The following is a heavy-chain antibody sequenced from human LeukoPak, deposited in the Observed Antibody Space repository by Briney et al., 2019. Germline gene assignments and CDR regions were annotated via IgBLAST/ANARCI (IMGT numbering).Heavy chain of an antibody. CDR3: AKGVRTPDY. J-gene: IGHJ4*02. D-gene: IGHD2-21*01. Sequence: PGGSLRLSCAASGFTFSTYGIYWVRQAPGKGLEWVAIISYDGSHKDYADSVKGRFTISRDNSKNTVYLQLDSLRIDDTAVYYCAKGVRTPDYWGQGTLVTVSS. V-gene: IGHV3-30*18. CDR1: GFTFSTYG. CDR2: ISYDGSHK.